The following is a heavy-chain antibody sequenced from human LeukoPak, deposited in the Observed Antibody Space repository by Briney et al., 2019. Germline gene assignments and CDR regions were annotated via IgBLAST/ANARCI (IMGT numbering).Heavy chain of an antibody. V-gene: IGHV3-66*01. D-gene: IGHD3-10*01. CDR3: ARTGISMVRGVYYYYGMDV. Sequence: GGSLRLSCAASGFTVSSYYMSWVRQAPGKGLEWVSVIYSGGSTYYADSVKDRFTISRDNSKNTLYLQMNSLRGEDTAVYYCARTGISMVRGVYYYYGMDVWGQGTTVTVSS. CDR1: GFTVSSYY. J-gene: IGHJ6*02. CDR2: IYSGGST.